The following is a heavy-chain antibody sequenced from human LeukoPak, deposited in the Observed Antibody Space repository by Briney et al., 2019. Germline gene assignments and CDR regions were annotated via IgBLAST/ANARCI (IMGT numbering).Heavy chain of an antibody. J-gene: IGHJ4*02. CDR2: IYYSGST. Sequence: SETLSLTCTVSGGSVSSGSYYWSWIRQPPGKGLEWIGYIYYSGSTNYNPSLKSRVTISVDTSKNQFPLKLSPVTAADTAVYYCAFGELPYNYFDYWGQGTLVTVSS. CDR1: GGSVSSGSYY. D-gene: IGHD3-10*01. CDR3: AFGELPYNYFDY. V-gene: IGHV4-61*01.